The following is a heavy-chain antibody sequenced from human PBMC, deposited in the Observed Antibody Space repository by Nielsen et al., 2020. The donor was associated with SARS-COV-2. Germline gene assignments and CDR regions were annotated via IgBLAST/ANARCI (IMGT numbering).Heavy chain of an antibody. D-gene: IGHD6-13*01. CDR1: GYTFTSYY. V-gene: IGHV1-46*01. J-gene: IGHJ6*02. Sequence: ASVKVSCKASGYTFTSYYMHWVRQAPGQGLEWMGIINPSGGSTSYAQKFQGRVTMTRDTSTSTVYMELSSLRSEDTAVYYCAREEGPPIAAAGTADLDYGMDVWGQGTTVTVPS. CDR3: AREEGPPIAAAGTADLDYGMDV. CDR2: INPSGGST.